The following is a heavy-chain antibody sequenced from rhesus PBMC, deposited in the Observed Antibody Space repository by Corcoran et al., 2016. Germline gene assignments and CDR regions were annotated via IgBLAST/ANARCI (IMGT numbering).Heavy chain of an antibody. CDR1: GYPFTDPY. V-gene: IGHV1-111*02. CDR2: SVPEARET. D-gene: IGHD3-16*01. Sequence: EVQLVQSGAEVKKPGASVKISCQASGYPFTDPYLNWVRPAPGKGVEVEERSVPEARETNYAQKFQDKVNLTASMSPNTAYMVLSSLSSEYTAVYYCARDSFYGSNYDYWGQGVLVTVAS. CDR3: ARDSFYGSNYDY. J-gene: IGHJ4*01.